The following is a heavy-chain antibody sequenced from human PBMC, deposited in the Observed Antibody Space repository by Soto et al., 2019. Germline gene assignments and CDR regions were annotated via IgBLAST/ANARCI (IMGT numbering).Heavy chain of an antibody. Sequence: QVHLVESGGVLVKSGGSLTLSCAVSGFTFSDYQMHWIRQVPGKGLEWLSYISASGTSANYADSMRGRLSISRYNAKNLLYLRLNGLRGEDTAVYYCARDRDTMIRGVYQHWGQGTLVTVFS. CDR3: ARDRDTMIRGVYQH. V-gene: IGHV3-11*05. J-gene: IGHJ4*02. CDR2: ISASGTSA. D-gene: IGHD3-10*01. CDR1: GFTFSDYQ.